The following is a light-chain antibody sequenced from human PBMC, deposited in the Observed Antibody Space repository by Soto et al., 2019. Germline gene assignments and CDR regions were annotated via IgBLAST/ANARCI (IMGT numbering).Light chain of an antibody. CDR1: SRDVGNYNY. CDR2: DVS. V-gene: IGLV2-11*01. J-gene: IGLJ1*01. Sequence: QSALTQPRSVSGSPGQSVTISCTGTSRDVGNYNYVSWYQQHPGKAPKLMIYDVSKRPSGVPDRFSGSKSGNTASLTISGLQAEDEADYYCCSFEGTYTYDFGVGTKLTVL. CDR3: CSFEGTYTYD.